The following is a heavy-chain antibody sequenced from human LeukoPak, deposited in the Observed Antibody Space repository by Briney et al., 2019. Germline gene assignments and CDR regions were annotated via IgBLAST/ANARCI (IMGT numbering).Heavy chain of an antibody. V-gene: IGHV1-18*01. D-gene: IGHD1-26*01. Sequence: ASVKVSCKASGYTFTSYVISWVRQAPGHGLEWMGWISAYNGNTNYAQKLQGRVTMTTDTSTSTAYMELRSLRSDDTAVYYCARGGEWELLPGDFDYWGQGTLVTVSS. CDR3: ARGGEWELLPGDFDY. CDR2: ISAYNGNT. J-gene: IGHJ4*02. CDR1: GYTFTSYV.